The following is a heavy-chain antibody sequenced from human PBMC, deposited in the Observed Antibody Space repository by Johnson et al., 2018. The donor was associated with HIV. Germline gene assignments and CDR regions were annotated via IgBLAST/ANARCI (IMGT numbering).Heavy chain of an antibody. J-gene: IGHJ3*02. V-gene: IGHV3-30*02. Sequence: QVQLVESGGGVVQPGRSLRLSCAASAFTFSSYAMHWVRQAPGKGLEWVAFIRYDGSNKHYADSVKGRFTISRDNSKNTLYLQMNSLRAEDTAVYYCASTSSGWFYAFDIWGQGTTVTVSS. D-gene: IGHD6-19*01. CDR2: IRYDGSNK. CDR3: ASTSSGWFYAFDI. CDR1: AFTFSSYA.